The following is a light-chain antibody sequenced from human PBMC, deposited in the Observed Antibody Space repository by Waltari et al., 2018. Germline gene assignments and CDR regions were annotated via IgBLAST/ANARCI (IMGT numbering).Light chain of an antibody. CDR1: RVDVGSYNL. CDR3: CSYAGSNTVL. J-gene: IGLJ2*01. CDR2: EVN. V-gene: IGLV2-23*02. Sequence: QSALTKPASVSGSPEQSFTFSCIGTRVDVGSYNLVSWYQQHPGKAPKLMISEVNERPSGVSIRFSGSKSGNTASLTISGLQAEDEADYYCCSYAGSNTVLFGGGTKLTVL.